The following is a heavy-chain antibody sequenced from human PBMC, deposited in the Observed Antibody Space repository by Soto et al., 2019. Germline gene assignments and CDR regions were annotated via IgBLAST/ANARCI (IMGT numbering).Heavy chain of an antibody. J-gene: IGHJ3*02. Sequence: QVQLVESGGGVVQPGRSLRLSCAASRFTFSSYGMHWVRQVPGKGLEWVAVIWYDGSNKYYADSVKGRFTISRDNSKNTLYLQMNSLRAEDSAVYYCARGGRGGGDDAFDIWGQGTMVTVSS. D-gene: IGHD3-10*01. CDR1: RFTFSSYG. CDR2: IWYDGSNK. V-gene: IGHV3-33*01. CDR3: ARGGRGGGDDAFDI.